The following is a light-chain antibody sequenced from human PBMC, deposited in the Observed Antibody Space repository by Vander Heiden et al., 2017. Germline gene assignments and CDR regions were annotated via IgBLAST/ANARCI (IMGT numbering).Light chain of an antibody. CDR3: QVWDTNSDQGV. Sequence: YVLTQPRSVSVAPGETARLICGGNNIGSRSVHWYQQRPGQAPVLVINYDSDRPSGIPERISGSNSGNTATLTISRVEAGDEADYYCQVWDTNSDQGVFGGGTKLTLL. CDR1: NIGSRS. V-gene: IGLV3-21*04. J-gene: IGLJ3*02. CDR2: YDS.